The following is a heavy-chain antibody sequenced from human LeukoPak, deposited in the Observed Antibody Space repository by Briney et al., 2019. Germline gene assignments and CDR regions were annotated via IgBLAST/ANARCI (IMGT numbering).Heavy chain of an antibody. CDR1: GGTFSSYA. J-gene: IGHJ3*02. CDR2: IIPIFGTA. Sequence: SVKVSCKASGGTFSSYAISWVRQAPGQGLEWMGRIIPIFGTANYAQKFQGRVTVTTDESTSTAYMELSSLRSEDTAVYYCARWLEFGYDAFDIWGQGTMVTVSS. D-gene: IGHD5-24*01. CDR3: ARWLEFGYDAFDI. V-gene: IGHV1-69*05.